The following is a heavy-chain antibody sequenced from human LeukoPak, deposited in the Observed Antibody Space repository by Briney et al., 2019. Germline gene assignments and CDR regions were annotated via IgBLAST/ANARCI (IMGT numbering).Heavy chain of an antibody. D-gene: IGHD3-22*01. Sequence: PGGSLRLSCAASGFNFSSYAMSWVRQAPGKGLEWVSAISGSGGSTYHADSVKGRFTISRDNSKNTLYLQMNSLRAEDTAVYYCAKHYYDSSGYYGDSYFDYWGQGTLVTVSS. CDR2: ISGSGGST. J-gene: IGHJ4*02. CDR3: AKHYYDSSGYYGDSYFDY. V-gene: IGHV3-23*01. CDR1: GFNFSSYA.